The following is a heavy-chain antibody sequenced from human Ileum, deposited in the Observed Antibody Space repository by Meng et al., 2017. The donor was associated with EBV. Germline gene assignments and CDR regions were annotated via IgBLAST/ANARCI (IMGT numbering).Heavy chain of an antibody. Sequence: VQRQASGPGLGRLSGTLALTCTVAGACFSGSYWWSWVSPSPEKGLEWMGEVYQSGTHYYNPSLKSRVTISLDKSRNQFSLNLIHVTAADAAVYYCARDAFQYASGIPAHWGQGTLVTVSS. CDR2: VYQSGTH. D-gene: IGHD3-16*01. CDR3: ARDAFQYASGIPAH. J-gene: IGHJ4*02. V-gene: IGHV4-4*02. CDR1: GACFSGSYW.